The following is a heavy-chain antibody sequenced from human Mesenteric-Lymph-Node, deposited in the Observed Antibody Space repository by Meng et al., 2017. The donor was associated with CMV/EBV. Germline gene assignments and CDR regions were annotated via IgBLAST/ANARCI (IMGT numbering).Heavy chain of an antibody. J-gene: IGHJ6*02. V-gene: IGHV3-23*01. CDR1: GFTFSSYA. CDR3: ATDSLLRTFYYYYGMDV. CDR2: IGATGYTT. Sequence: GESLKISCAASGFTFSSYAMGWVRQAPGKGLEWVSSIGATGYTTYFADSVKGRFTISRDNSKNTLYLQMNSLRAEDTAVYYCATDSLLRTFYYYYGMDVWGQGTTVTVSS. D-gene: IGHD3-3*01.